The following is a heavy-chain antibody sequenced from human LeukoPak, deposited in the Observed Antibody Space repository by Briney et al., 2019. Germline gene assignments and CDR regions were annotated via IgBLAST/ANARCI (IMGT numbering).Heavy chain of an antibody. Sequence: SETLSLTCTVSGGSISSYYWSWIRQPPGKGLEWIGYIYYSGSTNYNPSLKSRVTISVDTSKNQFSLKLSSVTAADTAVYYCARLNNVDTAMVIHWGQGTLVTVPS. CDR2: IYYSGST. CDR3: ARLNNVDTAMVIH. CDR1: GGSISSYY. V-gene: IGHV4-59*08. D-gene: IGHD5-18*01. J-gene: IGHJ4*02.